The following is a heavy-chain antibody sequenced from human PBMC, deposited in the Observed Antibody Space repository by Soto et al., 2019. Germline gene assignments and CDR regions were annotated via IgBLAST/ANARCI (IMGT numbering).Heavy chain of an antibody. CDR2: VIPILVIA. CDR3: ARDRYYDILTGYSYYFDY. Sequence: ASVKVSCKASGGTFSSYAISWVRQAPGQGLEWMGGVIPILVIANYAQKFQGRVTITADKSTSTAYMELSSLRSEDTAVSYCARDRYYDILTGYSYYFDYWGQGTLVTVSS. CDR1: GGTFSSYA. V-gene: IGHV1-69*10. D-gene: IGHD3-9*01. J-gene: IGHJ4*02.